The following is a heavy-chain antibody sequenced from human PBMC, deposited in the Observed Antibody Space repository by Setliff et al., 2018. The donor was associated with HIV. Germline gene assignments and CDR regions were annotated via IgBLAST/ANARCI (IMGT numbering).Heavy chain of an antibody. CDR3: AKDGHDQDHYYHMDV. V-gene: IGHV3-23*01. D-gene: IGHD1-1*01. Sequence: PGGSLRLSCAASGFTFSSYAITWVRQAPGKGLEWVSAISGSGDSTFYADSVQGRFTISRDNSKNTLYLQMNSLRAEDTAVYYCAKDGHDQDHYYHMDVWGKGTTVTVSS. J-gene: IGHJ6*03. CDR1: GFTFSSYA. CDR2: ISGSGDST.